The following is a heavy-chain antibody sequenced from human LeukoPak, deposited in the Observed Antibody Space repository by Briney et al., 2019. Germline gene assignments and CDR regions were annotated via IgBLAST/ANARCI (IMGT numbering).Heavy chain of an antibody. CDR2: IYYRGTT. Sequence: SSETLSLTCTVSGGSISSADYYWSWIRQSPGKGLEWIGYIYYRGTTYYNPSLRSRVTTSIDTSKNQFSLRLNSVTAADTAVYSCARLQLRYWYFDLWGRGTLVTVSS. J-gene: IGHJ2*01. CDR3: ARLQLRYWYFDL. V-gene: IGHV4-30-4*08. D-gene: IGHD1-7*01. CDR1: GGSISSADYY.